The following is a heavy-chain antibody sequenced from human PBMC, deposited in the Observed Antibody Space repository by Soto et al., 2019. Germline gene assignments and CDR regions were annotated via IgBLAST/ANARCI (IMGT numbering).Heavy chain of an antibody. CDR3: ARGVRSWSYYGMDF. CDR2: MGTAGDP. Sequence: PXGTLRVTCAASGFTFYSYYMHWVRQATGKGLEWVSAMGTAGDPYYPGSVKGRFTISRENAKNSLYLQMNSLRAGDTAVYYCARGVRSWSYYGMDFWGHGTTVTVSS. J-gene: IGHJ6*02. CDR1: GFTFYSYY. D-gene: IGHD6-13*01. V-gene: IGHV3-13*05.